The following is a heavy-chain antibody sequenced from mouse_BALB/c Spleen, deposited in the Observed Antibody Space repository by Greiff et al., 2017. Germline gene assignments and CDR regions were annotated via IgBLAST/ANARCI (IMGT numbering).Heavy chain of an antibody. Sequence: VQLQQSGAELAKPGASVKISCKASGYAFSSYWMNWVKQRPGQGLEWIGQIYPGDGDTNYNGKFKGKATLTADKSSSTAYMQLSSLTSEDSAVYFCARSGTTAYYFDYWGQGTTLTVSS. CDR2: IYPGDGDT. J-gene: IGHJ2*01. CDR3: ARSGTTAYYFDY. CDR1: GYAFSSYW. D-gene: IGHD1-2*01. V-gene: IGHV1-80*01.